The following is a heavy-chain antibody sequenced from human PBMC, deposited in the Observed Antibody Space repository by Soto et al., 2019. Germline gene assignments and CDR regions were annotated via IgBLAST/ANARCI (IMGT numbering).Heavy chain of an antibody. CDR3: ARGGGYYGVLFDY. CDR2: ILYSGTT. D-gene: IGHD4-17*01. CDR1: GGAISSSSYF. J-gene: IGHJ4*02. Sequence: QLQLQESGPGLLRPSETLSLTCNVSGGAISSSSYFWAWVRQPPAKTLEWIGHILYSGTTHYNESLKSRVTISVDTSKNQFSLRLNSVTPADTAVYYCARGGGYYGVLFDYWGQGTLVPVSS. V-gene: IGHV4-39*01.